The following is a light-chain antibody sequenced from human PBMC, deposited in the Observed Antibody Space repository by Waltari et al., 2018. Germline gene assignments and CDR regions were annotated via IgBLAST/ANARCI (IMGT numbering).Light chain of an antibody. CDR2: EVS. V-gene: IGKV2-29*02. CDR3: MQGIHLWT. J-gene: IGKJ1*01. Sequence: DIVMTQTPLSLSVTPGQRASISCKSSQSLLHSDGKTYLYWYLQKPAQSPQLLIFEVSRRFAGGPARFSGYGSGHDFTLKITRVEAEDVGGYYCMQGIHLWTFRQGTKVEIK. CDR1: QSLLHSDGKTY.